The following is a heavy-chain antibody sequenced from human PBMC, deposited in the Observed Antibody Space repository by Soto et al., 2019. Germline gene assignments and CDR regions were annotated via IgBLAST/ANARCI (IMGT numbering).Heavy chain of an antibody. CDR3: ARGIKNYYGTDV. V-gene: IGHV3-74*01. D-gene: IGHD3-16*01. CDR2: INADGTRT. Sequence: EERLVESGGGLVQPGGSLRLSCAASGFTFTEYWMHWVRQVPGKGLVWVSRINADGTRTNYADSVKGRFTISRDNAKNTVYLQMNSLRAEDTAVFYCARGIKNYYGTDVWGQGTTVTVSS. J-gene: IGHJ6*02. CDR1: GFTFTEYW.